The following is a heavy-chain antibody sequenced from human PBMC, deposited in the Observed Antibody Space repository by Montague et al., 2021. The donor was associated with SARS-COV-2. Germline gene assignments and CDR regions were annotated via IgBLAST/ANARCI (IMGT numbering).Heavy chain of an antibody. J-gene: IGHJ4*02. Sequence: SETLSLTCTVSGGSISDSNFRWGWIRQPPGKGLEWIGTLYYSGPTYYNPSLKSRFTTSMDTSKNQFSLKLTSVIAADTAVYSCAGLRGGTPGEHGGQGALVTVSS. CDR3: AGLRGGTPGEH. V-gene: IGHV4-39*07. CDR1: GGSISDSNFR. CDR2: LYYSGPT. D-gene: IGHD1/OR15-1a*01.